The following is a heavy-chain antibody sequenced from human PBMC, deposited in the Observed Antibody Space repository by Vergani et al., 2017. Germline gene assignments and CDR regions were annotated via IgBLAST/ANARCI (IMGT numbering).Heavy chain of an antibody. V-gene: IGHV5-51*01. D-gene: IGHD2-15*01. CDR3: ARRLVGYCSGGSCYGGWFDP. Sequence: EVQLVQSGAEVKKPGESLKISCKVSGSSFTSYWIGWVRQMPGQGLEWMGIIYPGDSDTRYSPSFQGQVTISADKSISTAYLQWSSLKASYTATYYCARRLVGYCSGGSCYGGWFDPWGQGTLVTVSS. CDR1: GSSFTSYW. J-gene: IGHJ5*02. CDR2: IYPGDSDT.